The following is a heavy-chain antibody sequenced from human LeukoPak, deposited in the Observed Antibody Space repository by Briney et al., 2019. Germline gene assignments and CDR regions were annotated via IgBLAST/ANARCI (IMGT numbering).Heavy chain of an antibody. CDR2: IDGSGTNT. J-gene: IGHJ4*02. CDR3: AKKVSGYYSFDY. D-gene: IGHD3-9*01. CDR1: GFTFSNYA. Sequence: GGSLRPPCAASGFTFSNYAVTWVRQAPGKGLEWVSIIDGSGTNTYYADSVKGRFTISRDNSKNTLYLQMNSLRAEDTAVYYCAKKVSGYYSFDYWGQGTLVTVSS. V-gene: IGHV3-23*01.